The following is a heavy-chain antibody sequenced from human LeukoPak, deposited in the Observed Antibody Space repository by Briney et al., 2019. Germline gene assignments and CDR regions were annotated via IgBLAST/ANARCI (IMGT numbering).Heavy chain of an antibody. D-gene: IGHD3-10*01. CDR2: IYYSGST. J-gene: IGHJ5*02. CDR3: ARTVSKRVLLWFGESNWFDP. CDR1: GGSISSYY. V-gene: IGHV4-59*01. Sequence: SETLSLTCTVSGGSISSYYWGWIRQPPGKGLEWIGYIYYSGSTNYNPSLKSRVTISVDTSKNQFSLKLSSVTAADTAVYYCARTVSKRVLLWFGESNWFDPWGQGTLVTVSS.